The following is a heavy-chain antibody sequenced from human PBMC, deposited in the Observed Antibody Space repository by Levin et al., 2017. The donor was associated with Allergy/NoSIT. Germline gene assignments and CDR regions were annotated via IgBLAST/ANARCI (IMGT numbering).Heavy chain of an antibody. CDR1: GYAFSNHG. V-gene: IGHV7-4-1*02. Sequence: GESLKISCEASGYAFSNHGVNWLRQAPGQGLEWVGWINTHTGNPTYAQGFAGRFVLSLDTSVSTTYLQISSLKAEDTAVYYCARVYDGYYYYYMDVWGKGTTVTVSS. CDR2: INTHTGNP. D-gene: IGHD2/OR15-2a*01. J-gene: IGHJ6*03. CDR3: ARVYDGYYYYYMDV.